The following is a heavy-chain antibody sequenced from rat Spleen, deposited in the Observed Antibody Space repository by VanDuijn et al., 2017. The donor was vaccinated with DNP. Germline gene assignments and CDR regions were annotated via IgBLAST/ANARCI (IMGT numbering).Heavy chain of an antibody. Sequence: EVQLVESGGDLVQPGRSLKLSCVASGFTFNNYLMTWIRQVPGKGLEWVASITSSGGTTYYPDSVEGRFTISRDNAKNTLYLQMDSLRAEDSDTYYFATHHYGGFIDNWFDYWGQGILVSVSS. CDR2: ITSSGGTT. CDR1: GFTFNNYL. CDR3: ATHHYGGFIDNWFDY. V-gene: IGHV5-31*01. D-gene: IGHD1-11*01. J-gene: IGHJ3*01.